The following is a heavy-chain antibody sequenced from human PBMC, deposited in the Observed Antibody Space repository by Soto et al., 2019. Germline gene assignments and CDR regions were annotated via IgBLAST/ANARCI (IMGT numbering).Heavy chain of an antibody. CDR1: GFTFSSYG. J-gene: IGHJ6*02. CDR3: AKSGGSFWNYGMDV. Sequence: QVQLVESGGGVVQPGRSLRLSCAASGFTFSSYGMHWVRQAPRKGLEWVAVISYDGSNKYYADSVKGRFTISRDNSKNTLYLQMNSLRAEDTAVYYCAKSGGSFWNYGMDVWGQGTTVTVSS. V-gene: IGHV3-30*18. D-gene: IGHD1-26*01. CDR2: ISYDGSNK.